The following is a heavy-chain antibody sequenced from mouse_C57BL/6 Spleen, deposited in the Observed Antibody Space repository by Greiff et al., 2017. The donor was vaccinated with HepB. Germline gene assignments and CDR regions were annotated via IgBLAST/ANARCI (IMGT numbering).Heavy chain of an antibody. CDR1: GYTFTSYW. V-gene: IGHV1-59*01. J-gene: IGHJ2*01. Sequence: VQLQQPGAELVRPGTSVKLSCKASGYTFTSYWMHWVKQRPGQGLEWIGVIDPSDSYTNYNQKFKGKATLTVDTSSSTAYMQLSSLTSEDSAVYYCARSPFTTVVATGFDYWGQGTTLTVSS. CDR2: IDPSDSYT. D-gene: IGHD1-1*01. CDR3: ARSPFTTVVATGFDY.